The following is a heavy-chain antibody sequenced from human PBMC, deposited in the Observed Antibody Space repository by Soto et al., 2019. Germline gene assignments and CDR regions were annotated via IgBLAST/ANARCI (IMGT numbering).Heavy chain of an antibody. D-gene: IGHD6-19*01. CDR2: IRDGGEST. V-gene: IGHV3-23*01. J-gene: IGHJ4*02. CDR1: GFPFGGYT. CDR3: VKDGWEN. Sequence: EVQLLESGGGLAQPGGSLRLSCAASGFPFGGYTMSWVRQAPGKGLEWVSAIRDGGESTYYADSVKGRFTISRDNSKNTMYLQLNSMRREDTAVCFCVKDGWENWGQGTLVTVSS.